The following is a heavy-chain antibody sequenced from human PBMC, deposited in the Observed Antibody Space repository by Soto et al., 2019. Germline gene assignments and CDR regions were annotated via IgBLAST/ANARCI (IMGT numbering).Heavy chain of an antibody. Sequence: QVQLVQSGAEVKKPGSSVKVSCKASGGTFSSFTISWVRQAPGQGLEWMGEIIPIFGTANYAQKFQGRVTISADESTSTAYMELSSLRSEDTAVYYCARQVRGRYCTNGVCFNYFDYWGQGTLVTVSS. CDR3: ARQVRGRYCTNGVCFNYFDY. CDR1: GGTFSSFT. CDR2: IIPIFGTA. J-gene: IGHJ4*02. D-gene: IGHD2-8*01. V-gene: IGHV1-69*01.